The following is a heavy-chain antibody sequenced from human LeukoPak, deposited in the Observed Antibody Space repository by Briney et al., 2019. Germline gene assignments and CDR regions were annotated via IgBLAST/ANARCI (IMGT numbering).Heavy chain of an antibody. CDR3: ARGISGMVRGARFDY. J-gene: IGHJ4*02. CDR1: GGSFSGYY. Sequence: PSETLSLTCAVYGGSFSGYYWSWIRQPPGKGVEWIGENNHSGSTNYNPSPKSRVTISVDTSKNQFSLKLSSVTAADTGVYYCARGISGMVRGARFDYWGQGTLVTVSS. CDR2: NNHSGST. D-gene: IGHD3-10*01. V-gene: IGHV4-34*01.